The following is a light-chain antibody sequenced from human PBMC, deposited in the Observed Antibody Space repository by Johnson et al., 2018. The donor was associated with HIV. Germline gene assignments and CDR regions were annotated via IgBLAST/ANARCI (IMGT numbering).Light chain of an antibody. V-gene: IGLV1-51*01. CDR2: DNN. CDR1: SSNIRNNY. Sequence: QSVLTQPPSVSAAPGQKVTISCSGSSSNIRNNYVSWYQQLPGTAPKLLIYDNNKRPSGIPDRFSGSKSGTSATLGITGLQTGDEADYYCGTWDTSLNAFVLGTGTSVIVL. J-gene: IGLJ1*01. CDR3: GTWDTSLNAFV.